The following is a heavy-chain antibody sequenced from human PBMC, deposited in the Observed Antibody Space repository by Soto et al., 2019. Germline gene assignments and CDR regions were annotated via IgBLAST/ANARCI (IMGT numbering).Heavy chain of an antibody. D-gene: IGHD1-7*01. J-gene: IGHJ6*04. CDR2: ISYDGSNK. V-gene: IGHV3-30*18. Sequence: QVQLVESGGGVVQPGRSLRLSCAASKFTFSMFGMHWVRQAPGKGLEWVAVISYDGSNKYYADSVKGRFTISRDNSKKTLYLQMNSMRDEDTAVYYCAKDRRGNWKYELYGMDVWGAGTKVTGSS. CDR1: KFTFSMFG. CDR3: AKDRRGNWKYELYGMDV.